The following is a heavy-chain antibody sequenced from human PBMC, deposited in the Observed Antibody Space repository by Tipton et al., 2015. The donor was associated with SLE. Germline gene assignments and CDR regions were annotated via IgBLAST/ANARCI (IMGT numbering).Heavy chain of an antibody. J-gene: IGHJ6*03. V-gene: IGHV4-39*07. Sequence: GLVKPSETLSLTRTVSDGSISSSSYYWAWIRQPPGRGLEYIGSIYYSGTTNFNPSLKSRVTISVDTSKNQFSLKVSSVTAADTAVYYCAREPVYYYYYMDVWGKGTTVTVSS. CDR3: AREPVYYYYYMDV. CDR1: DGSISSSSYY. CDR2: IYYSGTT.